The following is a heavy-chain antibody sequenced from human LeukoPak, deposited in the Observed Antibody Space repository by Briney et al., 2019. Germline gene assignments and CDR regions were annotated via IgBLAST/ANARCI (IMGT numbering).Heavy chain of an antibody. CDR3: ARQQYASGNSYYLDH. CDR1: GGSISSDY. V-gene: IGHV4-59*08. D-gene: IGHD3-10*01. J-gene: IGHJ4*02. Sequence: SETLSLTCTVSGGSISSDYWSWIRQPPGRGLEWIGYIYYSGSTNYSPSLKSRVTISVDTSKNQFSLKLSSVTAADTAVYYCARQQYASGNSYYLDHWGQGTLVTVSS. CDR2: IYYSGST.